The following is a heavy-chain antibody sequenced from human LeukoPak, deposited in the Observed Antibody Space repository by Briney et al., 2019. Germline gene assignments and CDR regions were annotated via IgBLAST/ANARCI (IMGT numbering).Heavy chain of an antibody. D-gene: IGHD3-10*01. J-gene: IGHJ6*02. CDR3: ARDLDYGSGDPSVYYYYYGMDV. CDR2: ISSSSSYI. CDR1: GFTFSSYS. V-gene: IGHV3-21*01. Sequence: GGSLRLSCAAPGFTFSSYSMNWVRQAPGKGLEWVSSISSSSSYIYYADSVKGRFTISRDNAKNSLYLQMNSLRAEDTAVYYCARDLDYGSGDPSVYYYYYGMDVWGQGTTVTVSS.